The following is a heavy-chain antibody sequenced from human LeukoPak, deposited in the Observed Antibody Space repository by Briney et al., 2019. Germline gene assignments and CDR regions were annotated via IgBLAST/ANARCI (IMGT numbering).Heavy chain of an antibody. Sequence: ASVTVSCKASGDTFTSYYIHWLRQAPGPGLEWLGLITPNIGSTTYEQQFQSRITMTSDKSTSTVYMDLSSLRVEDTAVYFCARNEYHYFYMDVWGKGTTVTVAS. CDR3: ARNEYHYFYMDV. J-gene: IGHJ6*03. D-gene: IGHD1-1*01. V-gene: IGHV1-46*01. CDR2: ITPNIGST. CDR1: GDTFTSYY.